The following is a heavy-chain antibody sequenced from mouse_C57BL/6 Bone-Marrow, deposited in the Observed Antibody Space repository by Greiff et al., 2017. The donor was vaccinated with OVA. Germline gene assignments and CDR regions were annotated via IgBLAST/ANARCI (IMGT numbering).Heavy chain of an antibody. V-gene: IGHV1-69*01. CDR3: ARSQTAQAPFAY. CDR2: IDPFDSYT. J-gene: IGHJ3*01. CDR1: GYTFTSLW. Sequence: VPPQQPGAELVMPGASVKLSCKASGYTFTSLWMHWVKQRPGQGLEWIGEIDPFDSYTNYNQKFKGKSTLTVDKSASTAYMQLSSLTSEDSAVYYCARSQTAQAPFAYWGQGTLVTVSA. D-gene: IGHD3-2*02.